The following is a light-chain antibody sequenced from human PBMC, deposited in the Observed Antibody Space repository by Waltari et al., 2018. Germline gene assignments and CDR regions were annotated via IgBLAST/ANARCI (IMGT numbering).Light chain of an antibody. Sequence: EILMTQSPGTLSVSPGEPATLSCRASQSLSRNLAWYQLKPGQAPRLLIYAASTRATGIPARFSGSGSGTEFTLTISSLQSEDFAVYYCQQYSDWPPLTFGGGTKVEIK. CDR2: AAS. CDR3: QQYSDWPPLT. CDR1: QSLSRN. V-gene: IGKV3-15*01. J-gene: IGKJ4*01.